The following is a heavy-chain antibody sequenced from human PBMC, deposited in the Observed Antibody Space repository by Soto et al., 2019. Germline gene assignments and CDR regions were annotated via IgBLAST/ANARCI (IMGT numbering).Heavy chain of an antibody. D-gene: IGHD5-12*01. J-gene: IGHJ4*02. CDR1: GGSFSDYY. CDR3: ARVRPDVVTIDY. Sequence: SETLSLTCAIYGGSFSDYYWSWIRQPPGKGLEWIGEINQSGSTKYNPSLKSRVTMSEDTSKSQFSLTGRSVTAADTAVYYCARVRPDVVTIDYWGQGTLVTVSS. V-gene: IGHV4-34*01. CDR2: INQSGST.